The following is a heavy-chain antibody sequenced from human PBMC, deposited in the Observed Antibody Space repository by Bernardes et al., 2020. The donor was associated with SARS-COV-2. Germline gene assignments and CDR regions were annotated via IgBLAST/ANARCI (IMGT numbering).Heavy chain of an antibody. D-gene: IGHD2-2*01. V-gene: IGHV3-72*01. J-gene: IGHJ1*01. CDR3: IESGYCSTTSCPRAYFQH. CDR2: TRNKANSYST. CDR1: GFTFSDHY. Sequence: GGSLRLSRAASGFTFSDHYMDWVRQAPGKGLEWIGRTRNKANSYSTEYAASVKSRFTVARDDSKNSFYLQMNSLKTEDTAVYYCIESGYCSTTSCPRAYFQHWGQGTLVTDSS.